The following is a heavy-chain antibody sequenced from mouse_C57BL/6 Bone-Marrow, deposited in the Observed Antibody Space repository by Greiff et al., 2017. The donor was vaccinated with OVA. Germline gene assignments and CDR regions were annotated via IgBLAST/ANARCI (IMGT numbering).Heavy chain of an antibody. Sequence: VQLKESGGGLVQPGGSLKLSCAASGFTFSDYYMYWVRQTPEKRLEWVAYISNGGGSTYYPDTVKGRFTISRDNAKNTLYLQMSRLKSEDTAMYYCARDSSGYWFAYWGQGTLVTISA. CDR1: GFTFSDYY. CDR3: ARDSSGYWFAY. D-gene: IGHD3-2*02. CDR2: ISNGGGST. J-gene: IGHJ3*01. V-gene: IGHV5-12*01.